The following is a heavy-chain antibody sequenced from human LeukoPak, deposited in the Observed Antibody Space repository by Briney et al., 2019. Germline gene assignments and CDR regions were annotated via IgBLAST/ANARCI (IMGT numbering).Heavy chain of an antibody. D-gene: IGHD3-10*01. CDR2: MNPNSGNT. J-gene: IGHJ3*02. Sequence: ASVKVSCKASGYTFTSYDINWVRQATGQGLEWMGWMNPNSGNTGYAQKFQGRVTITRNTSISTAYMELSSLRSEDTAVYYCARGRGWFGELLDAFDIWGQGTMVTVSS. V-gene: IGHV1-8*03. CDR1: GYTFTSYD. CDR3: ARGRGWFGELLDAFDI.